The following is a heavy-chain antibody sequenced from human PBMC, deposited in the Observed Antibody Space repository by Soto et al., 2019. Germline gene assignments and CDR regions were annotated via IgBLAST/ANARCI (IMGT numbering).Heavy chain of an antibody. CDR1: GGSFSDYS. J-gene: IGHJ4*02. Sequence: SETLSLTCAVYGGSFSDYSWTWIRQPPGKGLEWIGEINHSGSTYYNPSLKSRVTISVDTSKNQFSLKLSSVTAADTAVYYCAHRRRAAGGYFFDYWGQGTLVTVS. D-gene: IGHD6-25*01. CDR2: INHSGST. V-gene: IGHV4-34*01. CDR3: AHRRRAAGGYFFDY.